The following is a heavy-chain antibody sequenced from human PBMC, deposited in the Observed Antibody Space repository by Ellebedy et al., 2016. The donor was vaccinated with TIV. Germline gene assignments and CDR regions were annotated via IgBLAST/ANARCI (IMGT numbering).Heavy chain of an antibody. J-gene: IGHJ4*02. Sequence: SETLSLTCTVSGGSISSYYWSWIRQPPGKGLEWIGYIYYSGSTNYNPSLKSRVTISVDTSKNQFSLKLSSVTAADTAVYYCARHQDKVDFWSGYYTGGFEYWGQGTLVTVSS. CDR3: ARHQDKVDFWSGYYTGGFEY. V-gene: IGHV4-59*08. D-gene: IGHD3-3*01. CDR2: IYYSGST. CDR1: GGSISSYY.